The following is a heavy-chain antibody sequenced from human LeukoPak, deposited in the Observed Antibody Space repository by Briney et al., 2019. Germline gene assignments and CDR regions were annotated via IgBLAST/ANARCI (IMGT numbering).Heavy chain of an antibody. CDR3: ARDPYPWFGDLLAGRGNWFDP. D-gene: IGHD3-10*01. CDR1: GYTLTELS. V-gene: IGHV1-24*01. J-gene: IGHJ5*02. CDR2: FDPEDGET. Sequence: ASVKVSCKVSGYTLTELSMHWVRRAPGKGLEWMGGFDPEDGETIYAQKFQGRVTMTEDTSTDTAYMELSSLRSEDTAVYYCARDPYPWFGDLLAGRGNWFDPWGQGTLVTVSS.